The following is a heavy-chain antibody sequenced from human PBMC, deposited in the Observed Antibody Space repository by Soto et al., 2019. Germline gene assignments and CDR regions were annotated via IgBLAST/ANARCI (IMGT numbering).Heavy chain of an antibody. CDR2: IKQDGSEK. D-gene: IGHD3-3*01. V-gene: IGHV3-7*01. Sequence: GGSLRLSCAASGFTFSSYWMSWVRQAPGKGLEWVANIKQDGSEKYYVDSVKGRFTISRDNAKNSLYLQMNSLRAEDTAVYYCARVAFDFWSGYYRPYEFYFDYWGQGTLVTVSS. J-gene: IGHJ4*02. CDR3: ARVAFDFWSGYYRPYEFYFDY. CDR1: GFTFSSYW.